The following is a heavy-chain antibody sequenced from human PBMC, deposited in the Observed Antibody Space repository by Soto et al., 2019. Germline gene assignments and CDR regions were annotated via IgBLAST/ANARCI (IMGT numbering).Heavy chain of an antibody. J-gene: IGHJ5*02. CDR2: IKEDGSEK. CDR1: GFTLSGYW. V-gene: IGHV3-7*03. Sequence: PGGSLRLSCSASGFTLSGYWMTWVRQAPGKGLEWVANIKEDGSEKYYVDSVKGRFTISRDNPKNSLYLQMNSLRADDTAVYYCARPLYGSGSVWFDPWGQGTLVTVSS. D-gene: IGHD3-10*01. CDR3: ARPLYGSGSVWFDP.